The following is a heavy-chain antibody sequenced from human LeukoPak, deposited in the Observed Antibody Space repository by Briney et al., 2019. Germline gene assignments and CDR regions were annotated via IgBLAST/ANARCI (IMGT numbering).Heavy chain of an antibody. J-gene: IGHJ3*02. CDR1: GGSISNYY. V-gene: IGHV4-4*07. D-gene: IGHD2-15*01. CDR2: KYARGSS. Sequence: SETLFLTCTVSGGSISNYYWSWIRQPAGKGLEWIGRKYARGSSNYNPPVQSRVTMSVDTSKNQFSLKLRSVTAADTAVYYCARGRYCSADICTGGDSFHIWGQGTMVPVSP. CDR3: ARGRYCSADICTGGDSFHI.